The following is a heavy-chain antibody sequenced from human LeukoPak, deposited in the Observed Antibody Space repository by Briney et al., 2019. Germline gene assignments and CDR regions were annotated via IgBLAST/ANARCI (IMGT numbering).Heavy chain of an antibody. CDR1: GFTFSSYG. Sequence: GGSLRLSCAASGFTFSSYGMHWVRQAPGKGLKWVAVISYDGSNKYYADSVKGRFTISRDNSENTLYLQMNSLRTEDAAVYFCAKDRIGLTTFGYYYYGMDVWGQGTTVTVSS. CDR3: AKDRIGLTTFGYYYYGMDV. D-gene: IGHD3-16*01. CDR2: ISYDGSNK. V-gene: IGHV3-30*18. J-gene: IGHJ6*02.